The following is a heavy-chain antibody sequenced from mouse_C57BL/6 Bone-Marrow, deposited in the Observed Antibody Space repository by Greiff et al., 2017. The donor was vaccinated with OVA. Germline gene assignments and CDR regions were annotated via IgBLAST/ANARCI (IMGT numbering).Heavy chain of an antibody. CDR1: GFSFNTYA. V-gene: IGHV10-1*01. CDR3: VRDSSGYCYAMDY. J-gene: IGHJ4*01. CDR2: IRSKSNNYAT. D-gene: IGHD3-2*02. Sequence: EVKLMESGGGLVQPKGSLKLSCAASGFSFNTYAMNWVRQAPGKGLEWVARIRSKSNNYATYYADSVKDRFTISRDDSESMLYLQMNNLKTEDTAMYYCVRDSSGYCYAMDYWGQGTSVTVSS.